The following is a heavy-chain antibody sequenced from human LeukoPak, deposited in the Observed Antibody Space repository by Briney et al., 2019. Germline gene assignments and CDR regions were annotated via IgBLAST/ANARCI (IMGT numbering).Heavy chain of an antibody. D-gene: IGHD4-23*01. V-gene: IGHV4-59*01. CDR3: ARGALRWSTYYYYYMDV. CDR1: GGSISSYY. CDR2: IYYSGST. Sequence: SETLSLTCTGSGGSISSYYWSWIRQPPGKGLEWIGYIYYSGSTNYNPSLKSRVTISVDTSKNQFSLKLSSVTAADTAVYYCARGALRWSTYYYYYMDVWGKGTTVTVSS. J-gene: IGHJ6*03.